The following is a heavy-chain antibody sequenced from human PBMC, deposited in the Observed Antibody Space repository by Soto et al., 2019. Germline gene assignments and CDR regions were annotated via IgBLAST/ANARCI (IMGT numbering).Heavy chain of an antibody. CDR3: ARGKTFDP. J-gene: IGHJ5*02. V-gene: IGHV4-61*08. CDR1: GGSISSGDYY. Sequence: SETLSLTCTVSGGSISSGDYYWSWIRQPPGKGLEWIGYIYYNGVTNYNPSLKSRLTISVDTSENQFSLKLNSVTAADTAIYYCARGKTFDPWGQGTLVTVLL. CDR2: IYYNGVT.